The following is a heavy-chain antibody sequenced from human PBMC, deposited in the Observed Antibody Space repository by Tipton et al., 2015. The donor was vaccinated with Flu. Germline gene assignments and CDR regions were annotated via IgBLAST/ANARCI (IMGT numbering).Heavy chain of an antibody. CDR2: ISGSGGST. D-gene: IGHD6-19*01. J-gene: IGHJ4*02. Sequence: SLRLSCAASGFTFSSYAMSWVRQAPGKGLEWVSAISGSGGSTYYADSVKGRFTISRDNSKNTLYLQMNSLRAEDTAVYYCAKDKFRRSGWYGDFDYWGQGTLVTVSS. CDR3: AKDKFRRSGWYGDFDY. CDR1: GFTFSSYA. V-gene: IGHV3-23*01.